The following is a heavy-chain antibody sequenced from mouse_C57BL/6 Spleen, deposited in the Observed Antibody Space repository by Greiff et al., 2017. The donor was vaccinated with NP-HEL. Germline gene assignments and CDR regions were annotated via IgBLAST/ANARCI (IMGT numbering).Heavy chain of an antibody. CDR1: GYTFTSYW. CDR3: ARSRTTVVGYFDV. D-gene: IGHD1-1*01. CDR2: IYTGSGST. V-gene: IGHV1-55*01. J-gene: IGHJ1*03. Sequence: QVQLLQPGAELVQPGASVKMSCKASGYTFTSYWITWVKQTPGQGLEWIGDIYTGSGSTNYNEKFKSKATLTVDTSSSTAYMQLSSLTSEDSAVYYCARSRTTVVGYFDVWGTGTTVTVSS.